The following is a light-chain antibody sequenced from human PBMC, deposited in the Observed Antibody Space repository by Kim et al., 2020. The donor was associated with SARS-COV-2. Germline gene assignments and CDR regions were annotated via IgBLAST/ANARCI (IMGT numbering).Light chain of an antibody. Sequence: VFPGQKARITCSGDKLGDKYACWYQQKPGQSPVLVIYQDSKRPTGIPERFSGSNSGNTATLTISGTQAMDEADYYCQAWDSSTAWVFGGGAQLTVL. V-gene: IGLV3-1*01. CDR2: QDS. CDR1: KLGDKY. CDR3: QAWDSSTAWV. J-gene: IGLJ3*02.